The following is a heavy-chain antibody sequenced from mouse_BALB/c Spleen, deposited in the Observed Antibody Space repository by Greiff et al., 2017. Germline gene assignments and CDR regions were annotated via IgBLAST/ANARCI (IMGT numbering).Heavy chain of an antibody. D-gene: IGHD2-4*01. CDR2: IYPGSGST. Sequence: LQQPGSELVRPGASVKLSGKASGYTFPSYWMPWVKQRPGQGLEWIGNIYPGSGSTNYDEKFKSKATLTVDTSSSTAYMQLSSLTSEDSAVYYCTLSYDYDENYAMDYWGQGTSVTVSS. CDR1: GYTFPSYW. J-gene: IGHJ4*01. CDR3: TLSYDYDENYAMDY. V-gene: IGHV1S22*01.